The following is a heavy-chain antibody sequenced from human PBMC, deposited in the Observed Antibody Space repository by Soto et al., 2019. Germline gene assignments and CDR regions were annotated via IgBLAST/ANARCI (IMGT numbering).Heavy chain of an antibody. CDR1: GFTFNNYG. V-gene: IGHV3-33*01. CDR3: SRPRMVATDKLDAFDI. Sequence: GGSLRLSCAASGFTFNNYGMHWVRQAPGKGLEWVAVIWNDGNGYYYANSVKGRFTISRDNTKKTLYLQMSSLRAEDTAVYYCSRPRMVATDKLDAFDIWGQGTMVTVSS. D-gene: IGHD2-15*01. CDR2: IWNDGNGY. J-gene: IGHJ3*02.